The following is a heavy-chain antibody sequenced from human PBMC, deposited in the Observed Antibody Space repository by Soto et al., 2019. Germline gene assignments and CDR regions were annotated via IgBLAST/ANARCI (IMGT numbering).Heavy chain of an antibody. V-gene: IGHV3-43*01. Sequence: GGSLRLSCAASGFTFDDYTMHWVRQAPGKGLEWVSLISWDGGSTYYADSVKGRFTISRDNSKNSLYLQMNSLRTEDTALYYCAKDHYYGSGSPDYWGQGTLVTVSS. CDR3: AKDHYYGSGSPDY. CDR2: ISWDGGST. CDR1: GFTFDDYT. J-gene: IGHJ4*02. D-gene: IGHD3-10*01.